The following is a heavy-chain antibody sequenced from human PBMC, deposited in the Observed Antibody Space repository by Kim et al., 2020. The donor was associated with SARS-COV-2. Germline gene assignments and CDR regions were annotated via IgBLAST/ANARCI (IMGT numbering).Heavy chain of an antibody. V-gene: IGHV4-34*01. CDR1: GGSFSGYY. J-gene: IGHJ2*01. Sequence: SETLSLTCAVYGGSFSGYYWSWIRQPPGKGLEWIGEINHSGSTNYNPSLKSRVTISVDTSKNQFSLKLSSVTAADTAVYYCARAGHSSSWYGDWYFDLWGRGTLVTVSS. CDR2: INHSGST. CDR3: ARAGHSSSWYGDWYFDL. D-gene: IGHD6-13*01.